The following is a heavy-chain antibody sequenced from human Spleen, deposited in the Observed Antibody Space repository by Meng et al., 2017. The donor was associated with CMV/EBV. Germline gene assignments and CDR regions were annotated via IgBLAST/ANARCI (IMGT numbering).Heavy chain of an antibody. CDR3: ARLRGGDNDFWSGYLDV. Sequence: ASVKVSCKASGYTFTSYGISWVRQAPGQGLEWMGWSSAYNGNTNYAQKLRGRVTMTTDTSTSTAYMELRSLRSEDTAVYYCARLRGGDNDFWSGYLDVWGQGTTVTVSS. D-gene: IGHD3-3*01. V-gene: IGHV1-18*01. CDR1: GYTFTSYG. CDR2: SSAYNGNT. J-gene: IGHJ6*02.